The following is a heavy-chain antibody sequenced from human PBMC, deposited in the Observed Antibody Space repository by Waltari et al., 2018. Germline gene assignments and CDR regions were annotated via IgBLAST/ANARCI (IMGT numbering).Heavy chain of an antibody. CDR2: INHSGST. CDR3: ARDRLVRVGYYYYGMDV. D-gene: IGHD2-8*02. CDR1: GGSFSGYY. J-gene: IGHJ6*02. V-gene: IGHV4-34*01. Sequence: QVQLQQWGAGLLKPSETLSLTCAVYGGSFSGYYWSWIRQPPGKGLEWIGEINHSGSTNYNPSLKSRVTMSVDTSKNQFSLKLSSVTAADTAVYYCARDRLVRVGYYYYGMDVWGQGTTVTVSS.